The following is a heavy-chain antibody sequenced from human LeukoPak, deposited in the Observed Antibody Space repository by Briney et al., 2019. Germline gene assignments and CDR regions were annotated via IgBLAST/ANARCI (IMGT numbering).Heavy chain of an antibody. D-gene: IGHD6-19*01. Sequence: GGSLRLSCLASGFTFNRYALRWVRQAPGKGLEWVSGISRSGDDTYYADSVKGRFTISRDNSKNTLFLQMNNLRAEDTAVYYCAKDQAVTGTLALDYWGQGTLVTVSS. CDR3: AKDQAVTGTLALDY. V-gene: IGHV3-23*01. J-gene: IGHJ4*02. CDR1: GFTFNRYA. CDR2: ISRSGDDT.